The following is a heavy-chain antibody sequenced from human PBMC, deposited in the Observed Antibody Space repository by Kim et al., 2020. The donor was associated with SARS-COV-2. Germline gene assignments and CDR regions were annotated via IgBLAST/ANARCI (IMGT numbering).Heavy chain of an antibody. Sequence: GGSLRLSCAASGFTFSSYAMSWVRQAPGKGLEWVSAISGSGGSTYYADSVKGRFTISRDNSKNTLYLQMNSLRAEDTAVYYCAKGGGKYYYDSSGYFHYFGYGGQGTLVTVSS. J-gene: IGHJ4*02. V-gene: IGHV3-23*01. CDR3: AKGGGKYYYDSSGYFHYFGY. D-gene: IGHD3-22*01. CDR1: GFTFSSYA. CDR2: ISGSGGST.